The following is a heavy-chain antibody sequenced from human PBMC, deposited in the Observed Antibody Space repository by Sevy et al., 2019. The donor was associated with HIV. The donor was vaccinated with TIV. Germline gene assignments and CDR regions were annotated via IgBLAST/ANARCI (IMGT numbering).Heavy chain of an antibody. V-gene: IGHV1-69*13. J-gene: IGHJ3*02. CDR1: GGTFSSYA. D-gene: IGHD4-4*01. Sequence: ASVKVSCKASGGTFSSYAISWVRQAPGQGLEWMGGIIPIFGTANYAQKFQGRVTITADESTSTAYMELSSLRSEETAVYYCARDGHTVTTVYAFDIWGQGTMVTVSS. CDR3: ARDGHTVTTVYAFDI. CDR2: IIPIFGTA.